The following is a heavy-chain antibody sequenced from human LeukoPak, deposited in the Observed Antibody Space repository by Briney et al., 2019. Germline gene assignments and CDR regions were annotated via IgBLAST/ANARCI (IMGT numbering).Heavy chain of an antibody. CDR2: ISGSAAST. CDR1: GFTFNTCA. V-gene: IGHV3-23*01. Sequence: GGSPRLSCAASGFTFNTCAMTWVRQAPGKGLEWVSSISGSAASTYYADSVKGRFTISRDSSKNTLYLQMNSLRAEDTAIYYCARSVRIAANVWGQGTLVTVSS. D-gene: IGHD6-13*01. J-gene: IGHJ4*02. CDR3: ARSVRIAANV.